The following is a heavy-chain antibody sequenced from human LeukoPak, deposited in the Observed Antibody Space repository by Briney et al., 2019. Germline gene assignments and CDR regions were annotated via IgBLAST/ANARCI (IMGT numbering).Heavy chain of an antibody. V-gene: IGHV6-1*01. D-gene: IGHD3-22*01. J-gene: IGHJ4*02. CDR1: GDSVSSNSAA. CDR2: TYYRSKWFN. CDR3: ARAKYRYDGSGYSLFDY. Sequence: SQTLSLTCAISGDSVSSNSAAWNWIRQSPSRGLEWLGRTYYRSKWFNDYAVSVKTRIAINPDTSKNQFSLQLNSVTPEDTAVYYCARAKYRYDGSGYSLFDYWGQGTLVTVSS.